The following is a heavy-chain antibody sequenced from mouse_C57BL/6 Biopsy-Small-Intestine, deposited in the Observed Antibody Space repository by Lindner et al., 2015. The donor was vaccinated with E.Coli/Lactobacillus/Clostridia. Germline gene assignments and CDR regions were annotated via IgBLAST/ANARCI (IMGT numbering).Heavy chain of an antibody. CDR3: ARGRGSNYYYFDY. D-gene: IGHD1-1*01. J-gene: IGHJ2*01. V-gene: IGHV1-47*01. Sequence: KFKGKATLTVEKSSSTVYLELSRLTSDDSAVYFCARGRGSNYYYFDYWGQGTTLTVSS.